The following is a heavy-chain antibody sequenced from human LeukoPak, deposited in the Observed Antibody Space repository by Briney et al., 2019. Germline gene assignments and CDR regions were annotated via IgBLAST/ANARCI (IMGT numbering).Heavy chain of an antibody. J-gene: IGHJ4*02. CDR3: AREAMTTLSTRINFFDY. CDR1: GDSITNEFY. Sequence: SETLSLTCAVSGDSITNEFYWAWIRQPPGKGLEWIGSIYHTGSTYYNPSLKSRVTISVDTSKNRFSLRLSSVTAADTAVYYCAREAMTTLSTRINFFDYWGQGTLVTVSS. CDR2: IYHTGST. V-gene: IGHV4-38-2*02. D-gene: IGHD4-11*01.